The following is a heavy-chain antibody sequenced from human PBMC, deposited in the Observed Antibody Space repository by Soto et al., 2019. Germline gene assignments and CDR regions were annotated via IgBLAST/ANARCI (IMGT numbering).Heavy chain of an antibody. V-gene: IGHV4-59*01. CDR1: GGSISTYY. Sequence: SETLSLTCTVSGGSISTYYWSWIRQPPGKGLEWIGYMYNTGSTIYNPSLKSRVTISVDTSKNQFSLKLSSVTAADTAVYYCARRYGTTFDYCGQGTLVTVSS. D-gene: IGHD1-7*01. CDR2: MYNTGST. CDR3: ARRYGTTFDY. J-gene: IGHJ4*02.